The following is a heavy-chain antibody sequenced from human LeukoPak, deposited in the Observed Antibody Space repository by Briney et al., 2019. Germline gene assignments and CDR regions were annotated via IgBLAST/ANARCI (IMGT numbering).Heavy chain of an antibody. V-gene: IGHV4-4*02. D-gene: IGHD6-13*01. CDR1: GGSISSSNW. J-gene: IGHJ4*02. Sequence: PSGTLSLTCAVSGGSISSSNWWSWVRQPPGKGLEWIGEIYHSGSTNYNPSLKSRVTISVDKSKNQFSLKLSSVTAADTAVYYCARAVVGPAAGTGTFFDYWGQGTLVTVSS. CDR2: IYHSGST. CDR3: ARAVVGPAAGTGTFFDY.